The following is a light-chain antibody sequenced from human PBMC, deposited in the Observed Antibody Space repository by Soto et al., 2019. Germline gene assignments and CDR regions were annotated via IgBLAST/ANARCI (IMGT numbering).Light chain of an antibody. CDR2: AAS. CDR1: QSISSY. CDR3: QQSYSTSLV. J-gene: IGKJ4*01. V-gene: IGKV1-39*01. Sequence: DIQMTQSPSSLSASVGDRVTITCRASQSISSYLNWYQQKPGKAPKLLIYAASSLQSGVPSRFSGSGSGTDFTLTISSLQPEYFATYYCQQSYSTSLVFGGGTIVDIK.